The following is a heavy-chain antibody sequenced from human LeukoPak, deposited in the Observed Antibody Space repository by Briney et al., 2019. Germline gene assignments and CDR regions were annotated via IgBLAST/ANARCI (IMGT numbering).Heavy chain of an antibody. Sequence: SQTLSLTCALSGDSVSSNSAAWNWIRQSPSRGLEWLGKTYYRSKWYNDYAVSVKSRITVNPDTSKNQFSLQLNSVTPEDTAVYYCAKSGDYRFDPWGQGTLVTVSS. V-gene: IGHV6-1*01. J-gene: IGHJ5*02. CDR2: TYYRSKWYN. CDR3: AKSGDYRFDP. D-gene: IGHD3-10*01. CDR1: GDSVSSNSAA.